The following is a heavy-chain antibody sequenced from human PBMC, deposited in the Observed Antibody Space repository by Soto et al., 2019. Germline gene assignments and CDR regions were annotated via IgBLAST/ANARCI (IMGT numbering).Heavy chain of an antibody. CDR2: ISYSGST. J-gene: IGHJ4*02. CDR1: GGSSGNYY. V-gene: IGHV4-59*01. Sequence: SETLSLTCTVSGGSSGNYYWSWIRQPPGKGLEWIGYISYSGSTNYNPSLKSRGTISQDTSKKQFSLKLSSATAADTAVYYCARGSDGDYSDYWGQGTLVTVS. CDR3: ARGSDGDYSDY. D-gene: IGHD3-16*01.